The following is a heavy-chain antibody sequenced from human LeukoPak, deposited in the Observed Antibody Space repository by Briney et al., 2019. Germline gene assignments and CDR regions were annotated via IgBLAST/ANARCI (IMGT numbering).Heavy chain of an antibody. CDR2: INPNSGGT. V-gene: IGHV1-2*02. J-gene: IGHJ4*02. CDR3: ARANCSGGSCYSPVFDY. Sequence: ASVKDSCKTSGYTFTGYYIHWVRQAPGQGLEWMGWINPNSGGTDSAQKFQGRVTMTRDTSISTAYMELTSLRSDDTAVYFCARANCSGGSCYSPVFDYWGQGTLVTASS. CDR1: GYTFTGYY. D-gene: IGHD2-15*01.